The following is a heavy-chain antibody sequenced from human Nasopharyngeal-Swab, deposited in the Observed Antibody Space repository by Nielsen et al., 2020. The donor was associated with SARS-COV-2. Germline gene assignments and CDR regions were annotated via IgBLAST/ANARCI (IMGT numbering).Heavy chain of an antibody. CDR3: ARGLNGGH. Sequence: SETLSLTCAVYGGSFSGYYWSWIRQPPGKGLEWIGEINHSGSTNYNPSLKSRVTRSVDTSKNQFSLRLSSVTVADTAVYYCARGLNGGHWGQGTLVTVSS. CDR2: INHSGST. J-gene: IGHJ4*02. CDR1: GGSFSGYY. V-gene: IGHV4-34*01. D-gene: IGHD3-16*01.